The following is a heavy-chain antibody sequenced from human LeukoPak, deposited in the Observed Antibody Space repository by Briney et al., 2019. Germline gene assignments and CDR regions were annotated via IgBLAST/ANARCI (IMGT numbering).Heavy chain of an antibody. CDR2: IKQDGSEK. V-gene: IGHV3-7*01. CDR3: ARAYSRGWNDAFDI. Sequence: GGSLRLSCAASGFTFSSYWMSWVRQAPGKGLEWVANIKQDGSEKYYVDSVKGRFTISRDNAKNSLYLQMNSLRAEDTAVYYCARAYSRGWNDAFDIWGQGTMVTVSS. D-gene: IGHD6-19*01. CDR1: GFTFSSYW. J-gene: IGHJ3*02.